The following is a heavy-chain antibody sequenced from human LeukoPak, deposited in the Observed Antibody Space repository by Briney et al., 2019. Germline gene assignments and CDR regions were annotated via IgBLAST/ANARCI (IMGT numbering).Heavy chain of an antibody. CDR2: ISSSGSTK. D-gene: IGHD2-15*01. CDR1: GFTFSSYE. Sequence: GGSLRLSCAASGFTFSSYEMNWVRQAPGKGLEWVSYISSSGSTKYYADSVKGRFTISRDNAKNSLYLPMNSLRAEDTAVYYVARDFYGAGRRYDAFDIWGQGTMVNVSS. V-gene: IGHV3-48*03. J-gene: IGHJ3*02. CDR3: ARDFYGAGRRYDAFDI.